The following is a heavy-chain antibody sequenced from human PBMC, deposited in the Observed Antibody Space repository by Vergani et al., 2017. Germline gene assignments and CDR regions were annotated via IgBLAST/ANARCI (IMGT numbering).Heavy chain of an antibody. J-gene: IGHJ6*03. V-gene: IGHV4-59*01. CDR1: GGSISSYY. Sequence: QVQLHESGPGLVKPSETLSLTCTVSGGSISSYYWSWIRQPPGKGLEWIGYIYYSGSTNYNPSLKSRVTISVDTSKNQFSLKLSSVTAADTAVYYCARVYYDFWSAPRGYYYYMDVWGKGTTVTVSS. CDR2: IYYSGST. CDR3: ARVYYDFWSAPRGYYYYMDV. D-gene: IGHD3-3*01.